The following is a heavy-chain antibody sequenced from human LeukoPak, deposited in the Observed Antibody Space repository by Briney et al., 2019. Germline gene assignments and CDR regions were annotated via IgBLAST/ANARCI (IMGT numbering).Heavy chain of an antibody. J-gene: IGHJ6*02. V-gene: IGHV3-43*02. CDR1: GFSFDDSA. Sequence: GGSLRLSCAASGFSFDDSAMHWVRQAPGKGLEWVSLISGDGGSTFYAGSVKGRFTISRDNGENSLYLQMNSLRSEDTALYFCAKVPVRRYGMDVWGQGTTVTVSS. CDR3: AKVPVRRYGMDV. CDR2: ISGDGGST.